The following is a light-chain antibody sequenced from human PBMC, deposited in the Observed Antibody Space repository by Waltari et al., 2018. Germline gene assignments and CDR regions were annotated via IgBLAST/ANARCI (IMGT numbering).Light chain of an antibody. CDR1: QSVGTY. CDR3: QQRRNWPLT. J-gene: IGKJ4*01. V-gene: IGKV3-11*01. Sequence: EIVLTQSPAILSFSPGERATLSCRASQSVGTYLAWYHQRPGQSPRLLIYDVSNRATGIPARFSGSGSETDFTLTISSLQPEDFAVYYCQQRRNWPLTFGGGTRVQI. CDR2: DVS.